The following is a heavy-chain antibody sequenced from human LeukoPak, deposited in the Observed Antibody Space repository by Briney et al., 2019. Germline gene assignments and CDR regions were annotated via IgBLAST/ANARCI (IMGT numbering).Heavy chain of an antibody. CDR3: ARARALGDYYYMDF. J-gene: IGHJ6*03. CDR2: INRNGGST. V-gene: IGHV3-20*04. Sequence: GGSLRLSCAASGFTFDNYGMSWVRQAPGKGLEWVSGINRNGGSTGYADSVKGRFTISRDNAKNSLYLQMNSLRVEDTALYYCARARALGDYYYMDFWGKGTTATVSS. D-gene: IGHD3-16*01. CDR1: GFTFDNYG.